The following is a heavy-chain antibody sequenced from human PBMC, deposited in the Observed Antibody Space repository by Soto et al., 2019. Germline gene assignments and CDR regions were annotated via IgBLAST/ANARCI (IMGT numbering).Heavy chain of an antibody. CDR3: ARGVKYGAYSRWFDP. D-gene: IGHD4-17*01. J-gene: IGHJ5*02. Sequence: ASVKVSCKASGGTFSSYTISWVRQATGQGLEYLGWMSPNSGNTGYVQKFQGRVTMTWDTSITTAYMELSSLRSEDTAVYFCARGVKYGAYSRWFDPWGQGTLVTVS. CDR1: GGTFSSYT. V-gene: IGHV1-8*02. CDR2: MSPNSGNT.